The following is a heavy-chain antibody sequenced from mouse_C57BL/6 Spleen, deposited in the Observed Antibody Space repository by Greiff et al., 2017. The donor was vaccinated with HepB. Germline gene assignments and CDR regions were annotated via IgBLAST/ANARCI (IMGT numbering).Heavy chain of an antibody. J-gene: IGHJ2*01. Sequence: EVQVVESGGGLVQPGGSLKLSCAASGFTFSDYYMYWVRQTPEKRLEWVAYISNGGGSTYYPDTVKGRFTISRDNAKNTLYLQMSRLKSEDTAMYYCARLTTVVPYYFDYWGQGTTLTVSS. V-gene: IGHV5-12*01. CDR3: ARLTTVVPYYFDY. D-gene: IGHD1-1*01. CDR2: ISNGGGST. CDR1: GFTFSDYY.